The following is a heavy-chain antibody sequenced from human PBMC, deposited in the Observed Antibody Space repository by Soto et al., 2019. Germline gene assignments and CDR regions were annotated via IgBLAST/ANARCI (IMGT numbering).Heavy chain of an antibody. Sequence: QVQLQESGPGLVKPSETLSRTCTVSGGSISSYYWSWIRQPPGKGLEWIGYIYYSGSTNYNPSLKSRVTISVDTSKNQFSLKLSSVTAADTAVYYCARAWGRVFDYWGQGTLVTVSS. CDR3: ARAWGRVFDY. V-gene: IGHV4-59*01. J-gene: IGHJ4*02. CDR1: GGSISSYY. CDR2: IYYSGST. D-gene: IGHD3-16*01.